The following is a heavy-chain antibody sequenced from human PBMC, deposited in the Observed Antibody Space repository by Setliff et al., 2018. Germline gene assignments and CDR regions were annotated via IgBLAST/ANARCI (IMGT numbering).Heavy chain of an antibody. D-gene: IGHD2-15*01. Sequence: SETLSLTCTVSGGSLRGNAIFWGWIRQPPGKGLEWIGSIYYTGDPYYNPSLKSRVTMSVDTSSNQFSLKLFSVTAADTAVYYCAHSTTFDLLHDYWGQGALVTVS. J-gene: IGHJ4*02. CDR2: IYYTGDP. CDR1: GGSLRGNAIF. CDR3: AHSTTFDLLHDY. V-gene: IGHV4-39*01.